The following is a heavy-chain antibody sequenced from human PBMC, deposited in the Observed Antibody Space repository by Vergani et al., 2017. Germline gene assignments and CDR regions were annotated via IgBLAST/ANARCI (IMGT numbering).Heavy chain of an antibody. CDR2: INPSGGST. D-gene: IGHD3-10*01. Sequence: QVQLVQSGAEVKKPGASVKVSCKASGYTFTSYYMHWVRQAPGQGLEWMGIINPSGGSTSYAQKFQGRVTMTRDTSTSTAYMELSSLRSEDTAVYYCARDSVLGCGELFPYYYGMDVWGQGTTVTVSS. CDR1: GYTFTSYY. V-gene: IGHV1-46*01. CDR3: ARDSVLGCGELFPYYYGMDV. J-gene: IGHJ6*02.